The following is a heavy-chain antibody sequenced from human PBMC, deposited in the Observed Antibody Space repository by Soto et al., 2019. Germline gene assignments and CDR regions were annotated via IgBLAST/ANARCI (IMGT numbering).Heavy chain of an antibody. Sequence: PSDTLSLTCAVYGGSFSGYYWSWIRQPPGKGLEWIGEINHSGSTNYNPSLKSRVTISVDTSKNQFSLKLSSVTAADTAVYYCARGRVATSGRGYYYYGMDVWGQGTTVT. CDR1: GGSFSGYY. D-gene: IGHD5-12*01. V-gene: IGHV4-34*01. J-gene: IGHJ6*02. CDR2: INHSGST. CDR3: ARGRVATSGRGYYYYGMDV.